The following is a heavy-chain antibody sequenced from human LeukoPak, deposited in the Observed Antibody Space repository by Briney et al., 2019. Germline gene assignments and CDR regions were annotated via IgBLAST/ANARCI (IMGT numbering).Heavy chain of an antibody. D-gene: IGHD4-11*01. CDR3: ARERYGNYN. CDR2: IKEDGSVK. V-gene: IGHV3-7*03. Sequence: GGSLRLSCAASGFTFSSFWMIWVRQAPGKGLEWVDNIKEDGSVKNYVDSVKGRFTISRDNAKNSLFLQMNSLRAEDTAVYYCARERYGNYNWGQGTLVTVSS. CDR1: GFTFSSFW. J-gene: IGHJ4*02.